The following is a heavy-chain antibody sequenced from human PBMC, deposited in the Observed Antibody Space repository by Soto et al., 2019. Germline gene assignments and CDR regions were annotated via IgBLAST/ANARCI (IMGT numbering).Heavy chain of an antibody. V-gene: IGHV2-5*01. CDR1: GFSLNTRAVG. J-gene: IGHJ3*02. CDR3: AHRHDLGGFDI. CDR2: INWNDDE. Sequence: QITLKESGPTLVKPTQTLTLTCTFSGFSLNTRAVGVGWIRQPPGKALEGLALINWNDDERYIPSLKDRLTIAKDTSRNHVVLTMTNVDPVDTATYYCAHRHDLGGFDIWGPGTTVTVSS. D-gene: IGHD2-15*01.